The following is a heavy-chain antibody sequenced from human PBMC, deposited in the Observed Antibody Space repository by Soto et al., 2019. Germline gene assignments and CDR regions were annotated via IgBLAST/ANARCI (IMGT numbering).Heavy chain of an antibody. CDR1: GGSFSGYY. CDR2: INHSGST. D-gene: IGHD2-2*01. Sequence: SETLSLTCAVYGGSFSGYYWSWIRQPPGKGLEWIGEINHSGSTNYNPSLKSRVTISVDTSKNQFSLKLSSVTAADTAVYYCARLVVVPAGSSRYYFDYWGQGTLVTVSS. V-gene: IGHV4-34*01. CDR3: ARLVVVPAGSSRYYFDY. J-gene: IGHJ4*02.